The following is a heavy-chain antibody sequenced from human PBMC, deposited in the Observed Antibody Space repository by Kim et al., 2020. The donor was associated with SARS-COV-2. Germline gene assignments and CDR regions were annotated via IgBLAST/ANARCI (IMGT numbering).Heavy chain of an antibody. CDR3: ARDIREGSWYQWFDP. D-gene: IGHD6-13*01. CDR2: IIPIFGTA. CDR1: GGTFSSYA. J-gene: IGHJ5*02. Sequence: SVKVSCKASGGTFSSYAISWVRQAPGQGLEWMGGIIPIFGTANYAQKFQGRVTITADESTSTAYMELSSLRSEDTAVYYCARDIREGSWYQWFDPWGQGTLVTVSS. V-gene: IGHV1-69*13.